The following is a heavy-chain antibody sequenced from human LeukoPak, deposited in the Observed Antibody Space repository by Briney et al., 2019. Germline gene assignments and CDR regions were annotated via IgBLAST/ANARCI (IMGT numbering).Heavy chain of an antibody. D-gene: IGHD2-15*01. CDR1: GDSIRSSDYY. Sequence: SETLSLTCTVSGDSIRSSDYYWGCIHQSPGKGLEWIGTISDGGSTYYNPSLKSRIIISVDTSKNQFSLQLSSVTAADTAVYYCVRHCCSSPSKRTFDIWRQGTVVAVSS. V-gene: IGHV4-39*01. CDR2: ISDGGST. J-gene: IGHJ3*02. CDR3: VRHCCSSPSKRTFDI.